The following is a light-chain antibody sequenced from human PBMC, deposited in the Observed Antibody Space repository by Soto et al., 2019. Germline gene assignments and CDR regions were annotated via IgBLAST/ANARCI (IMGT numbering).Light chain of an antibody. Sequence: DIQMTQSPPTLSASVGDRVTITCRASQSVSSWLAWYQQKPGRAPKLLIYKASTLVSGVPSRFSGSGSETEFTLAINSLQPDDFATYYCLHYQSYSGTFGQGTKVAIK. J-gene: IGKJ1*01. V-gene: IGKV1-5*03. CDR2: KAS. CDR3: LHYQSYSGT. CDR1: QSVSSW.